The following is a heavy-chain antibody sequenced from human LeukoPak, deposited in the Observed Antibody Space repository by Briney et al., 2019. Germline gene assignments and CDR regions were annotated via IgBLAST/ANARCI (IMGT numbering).Heavy chain of an antibody. V-gene: IGHV4-61*08. Sequence: SQTLSLTCTVSGGSISSGDYYWSWIRQPPGKGLEWIGYIYYSGSTNYNPSLKSRVTISVDTSKNQLSLKLSSVTAADTAVYYCASGSYDDYFYYYMDVWGKGTTVTVSS. J-gene: IGHJ6*03. CDR3: ASGSYDDYFYYYMDV. D-gene: IGHD3-22*01. CDR1: GGSISSGDYY. CDR2: IYYSGST.